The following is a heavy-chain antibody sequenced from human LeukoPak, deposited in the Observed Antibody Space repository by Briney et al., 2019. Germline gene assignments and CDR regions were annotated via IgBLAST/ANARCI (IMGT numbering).Heavy chain of an antibody. CDR1: GFTFSSYS. Sequence: GGSLRLSCAASGFTFSSYSMNWVRQAPGKGLEWVSSISSSSSYIYYADSVKGRFTISRDNAKNSLYLQMNSLRAEDTAVYYCAREGIYYVGYFQHWGQGTLVTVSS. V-gene: IGHV3-21*01. CDR2: ISSSSSYI. CDR3: AREGIYYVGYFQH. D-gene: IGHD4-23*01. J-gene: IGHJ1*01.